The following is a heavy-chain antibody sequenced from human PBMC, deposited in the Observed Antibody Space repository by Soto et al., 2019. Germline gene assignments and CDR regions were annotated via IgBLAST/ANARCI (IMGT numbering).Heavy chain of an antibody. CDR3: ARATCSSWYLGY. D-gene: IGHD6-13*01. Sequence: SVKVSCKAFGGTFISYPIIWVLQAAGQGLEWMGEIIPIFGTANYAQKFQGRVTITADKSTSTAYMELSSLRSEETAVYYFARATCSSWYLGYWGQGTLVTVSS. V-gene: IGHV1-69*06. J-gene: IGHJ4*02. CDR1: GGTFISYP. CDR2: IIPIFGTA.